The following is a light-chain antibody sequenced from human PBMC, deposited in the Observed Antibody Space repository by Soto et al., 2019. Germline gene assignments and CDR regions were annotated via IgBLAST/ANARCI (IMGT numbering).Light chain of an antibody. J-gene: IGKJ1*01. CDR1: QGISSF. CDR3: QQLSGYPWT. Sequence: DIQLTQSPSFLSASIGDRVTFTCRASQGISSFLAWYQHTPGKAPKLLIYAASTLQSGVPSRFSGSGSGREFTLTISSLQPEDFVTYYCQQLSGYPWTFGQGTKVEIE. V-gene: IGKV1-9*01. CDR2: AAS.